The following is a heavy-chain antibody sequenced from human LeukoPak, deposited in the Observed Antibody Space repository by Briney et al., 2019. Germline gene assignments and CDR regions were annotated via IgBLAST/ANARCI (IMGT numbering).Heavy chain of an antibody. Sequence: SETLSLTCAVYGTSLNGYYWCWIRQPPGKGLEWIGEINESGSTNYNPSPESRVTISVDPSKNQFSLNLRSVTAADTAVYYCATIYGDYDETVSAPMDVWGTGTAVTVSS. D-gene: IGHD4-17*01. V-gene: IGHV4-34*01. CDR1: GTSLNGYY. CDR2: INESGST. J-gene: IGHJ6*03. CDR3: ATIYGDYDETVSAPMDV.